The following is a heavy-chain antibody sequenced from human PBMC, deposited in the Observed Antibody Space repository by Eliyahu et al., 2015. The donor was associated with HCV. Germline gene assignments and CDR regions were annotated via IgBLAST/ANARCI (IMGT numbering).Heavy chain of an antibody. V-gene: IGHV1-18*01. Sequence: QVQLVQSGAEVKKPGASVKVSCKASGYTFTSXGISWVRQAPGQGLEWMGWISAYNGNTNYAQKLQGRVTMTTDTSTSTAYMELRSLRSDDTAVYYCARDTLFLIGVFITNDYYGMDVWGQGTALTVSS. D-gene: IGHD3-3*01. CDR3: ARDTLFLIGVFITNDYYGMDV. CDR2: ISAYNGNT. J-gene: IGHJ6*02. CDR1: GYTFTSXG.